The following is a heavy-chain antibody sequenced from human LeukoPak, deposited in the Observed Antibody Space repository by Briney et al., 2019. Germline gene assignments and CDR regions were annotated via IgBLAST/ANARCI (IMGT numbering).Heavy chain of an antibody. CDR2: IYYSGST. V-gene: IGHV4-31*03. D-gene: IGHD2-2*01. CDR3: ARGNIEGVPAQYNWFDP. CDR1: GGSLSSGGYY. Sequence: SETLSLTCTVSGGSLSSGGYYWSWIRQHPGKGLEWIGYIYYSGSTYYNPSLKSRVTISVDTSKNQFSLKLSSVTAADTAVYYCARGNIEGVPAQYNWFDPWGQGTLVTVSS. J-gene: IGHJ5*02.